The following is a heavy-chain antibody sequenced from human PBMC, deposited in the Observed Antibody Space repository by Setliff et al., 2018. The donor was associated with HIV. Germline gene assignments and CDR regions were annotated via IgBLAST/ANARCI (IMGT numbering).Heavy chain of an antibody. D-gene: IGHD3-10*01. CDR3: ARVRLVRGDYYYYYMDV. Sequence: PGGSLRLSCVASGFTVISKSMSWVRQAPGKGLEWVSGISGSGDSTFYAHSVKGRFTISRDTSKNQVVLTMTNMDPVDTATYYCARVRLVRGDYYYYYMDVWGKGTTVTVSS. J-gene: IGHJ6*03. V-gene: IGHV3-23*01. CDR1: GFTVISKS. CDR2: ISGSGDST.